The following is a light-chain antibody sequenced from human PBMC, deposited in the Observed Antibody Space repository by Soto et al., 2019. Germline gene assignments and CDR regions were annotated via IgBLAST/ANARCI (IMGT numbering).Light chain of an antibody. V-gene: IGLV1-51*01. CDR2: DNN. J-gene: IGLJ2*01. CDR1: SSNIGNNY. CDR3: GTWDSSLSLRA. Sequence: QSVLTQPPSVSAAPGQKVTISCSGSSSNIGNNYVSWYQQLPGTAPKLLIYDNNKRPSGIPDRFSGSKSGTSATLGITGLQTGDEADYYCGTWDSSLSLRAFGGGTQLTVL.